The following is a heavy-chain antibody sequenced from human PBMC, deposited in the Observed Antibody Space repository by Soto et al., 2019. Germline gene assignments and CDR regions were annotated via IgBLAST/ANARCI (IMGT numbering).Heavy chain of an antibody. V-gene: IGHV1-69*13. J-gene: IGHJ4*02. CDR2: IIPIFGTA. Sequence: ASVKVSCKASGGTFSSYAISWVRQAPGQGLEWMGGIIPIFGTANYAQKFQGRVTITADESTSTAYMELSSLRSEDTAVYYCASPSNYYDSSGYYYEAFDYWGQGTLVTVSS. CDR3: ASPSNYYDSSGYYYEAFDY. D-gene: IGHD3-22*01. CDR1: GGTFSSYA.